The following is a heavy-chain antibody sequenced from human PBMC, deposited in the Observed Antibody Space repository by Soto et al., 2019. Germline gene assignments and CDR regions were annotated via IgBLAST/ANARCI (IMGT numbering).Heavy chain of an antibody. CDR3: ARGFPYCSGGTCFLFDS. J-gene: IGHJ4*02. CDR1: GGTFSSLA. V-gene: IGHV1-69*01. D-gene: IGHD2-15*01. CDR2: IIPMSGAT. Sequence: QVQLVQSGAELKKPGSSVRVSCKASGGTFSSLALSWVRQAPGQGLEWMGGIIPMSGATFYAPTLQGRVSVIADASSTTVYMDLGSLRSDDTALYYCARGFPYCSGGTCFLFDSWGQGTLVSVS.